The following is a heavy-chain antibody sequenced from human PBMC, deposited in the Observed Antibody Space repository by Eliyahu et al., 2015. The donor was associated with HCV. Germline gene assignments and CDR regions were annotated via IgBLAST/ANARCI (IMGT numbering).Heavy chain of an antibody. V-gene: IGHV1-46*01. D-gene: IGHD3-10*01. Sequence: QVQLVQSGAEVKKPGASVKVSCKASGYTFTSYYMHWVRQAPGQGLEGVGNNQPSGGSTSYAQKFQGRVTMTRDTSTSTVYMELSSLRSEDTAVYYCARDVLGESWGQGTLVTVSS. J-gene: IGHJ4*02. CDR3: ARDVLGES. CDR1: GYTFTSYY. CDR2: QPSGGST.